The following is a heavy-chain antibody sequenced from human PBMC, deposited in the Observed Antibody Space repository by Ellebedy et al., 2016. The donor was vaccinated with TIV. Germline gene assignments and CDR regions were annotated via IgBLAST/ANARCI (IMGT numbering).Heavy chain of an antibody. J-gene: IGHJ5*02. Sequence: MPSETLSLTCTVSGGSISSYYWSWIRQPPGKGLEWIGEINHSGSTNYNPSLKSRVTISVDTSKNQFSLKLSSVTAADTAIYYCARCYTGTNWFDPWGQGTLVTVSS. V-gene: IGHV4-34*01. CDR2: INHSGST. CDR1: GGSISSYY. CDR3: ARCYTGTNWFDP. D-gene: IGHD2-2*02.